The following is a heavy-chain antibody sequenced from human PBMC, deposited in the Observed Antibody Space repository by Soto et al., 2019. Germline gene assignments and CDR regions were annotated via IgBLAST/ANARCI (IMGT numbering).Heavy chain of an antibody. V-gene: IGHV3-53*01. J-gene: IGHJ4*02. CDR1: GFTVSSNY. CDR2: IYSGGST. Sequence: GGSLRLSCAASGFTVSSNYISWVRQAPGKGLEWVSVIYSGGSTYYADSVKGRFTISRDNSKNTLYLQMNSLRAEDTAVYYCARRGYYDSSAQAFDYWGQGTLVTVSS. CDR3: ARRGYYDSSAQAFDY. D-gene: IGHD3-22*01.